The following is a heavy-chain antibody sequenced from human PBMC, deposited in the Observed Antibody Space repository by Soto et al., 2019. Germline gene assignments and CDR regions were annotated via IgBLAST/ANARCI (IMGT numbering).Heavy chain of an antibody. CDR1: GGTFSSYA. V-gene: IGHV1-69*01. CDR2: IIPIFGTA. J-gene: IGHJ6*01. Sequence: QVQLVQSGAEVKKPASSVKVSCKASGGTFSSYAISWVRQAPGQGLEWMGGIIPIFGTATYTQKFQGRVTMTAKEATSTGYMELSRLRHKDTAVYYFAILQQRYWSRNSWLSPLSRDVWGQGTTV. CDR3: AILQQRYWSRNSWLSPLSRDV. D-gene: IGHD2-15*01.